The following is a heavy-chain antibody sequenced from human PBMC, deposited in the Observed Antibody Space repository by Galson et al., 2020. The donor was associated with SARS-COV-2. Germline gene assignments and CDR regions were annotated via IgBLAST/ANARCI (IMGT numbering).Heavy chain of an antibody. D-gene: IGHD6-6*01. CDR3: ARETDDSSSLSYYYGMDV. CDR1: GFTFSSYG. V-gene: IGHV3-33*01. J-gene: IGHJ6*02. Sequence: TGGSMRLSCAASGFTFSSYGMHWVRQAPGQGLEWVAVIRYDGSNKYYADSVKGRFPISRDNSKNTLYLQMNSLRAEDTAVYYCARETDDSSSLSYYYGMDVWGQGTTVTVSS. CDR2: IRYDGSNK.